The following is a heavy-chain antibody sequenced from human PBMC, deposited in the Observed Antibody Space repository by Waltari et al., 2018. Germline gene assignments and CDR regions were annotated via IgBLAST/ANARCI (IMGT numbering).Heavy chain of an antibody. Sequence: EVQLVESGGGLVQPGGSLRLSCAASGFTCSRYEMNWVRQAPGKGLEWVSYISSSGSTIYYADSVKGRFTISRDNAKNSLYLQMSSLRAEDTAVYYCAREYAHYGMDVWGQGTTVTVSS. V-gene: IGHV3-48*03. CDR2: ISSSGSTI. CDR3: AREYAHYGMDV. D-gene: IGHD2-2*01. CDR1: GFTCSRYE. J-gene: IGHJ6*02.